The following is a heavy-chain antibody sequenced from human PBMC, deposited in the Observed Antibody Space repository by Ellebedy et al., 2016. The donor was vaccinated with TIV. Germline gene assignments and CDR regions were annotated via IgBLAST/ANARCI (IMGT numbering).Heavy chain of an antibody. V-gene: IGHV1-2*04. J-gene: IGHJ6*02. D-gene: IGHD3-10*01. CDR3: AGGGVGEVRYYYGMDV. CDR2: INPNSGGT. CDR1: RYTLTGYY. Sequence: AASVTVSCKASRYTLTGYYMHWVRQAPGQGLEWMGWINPNSGGTNYAQKFQGWVTMTRDTSISTAYMELSRLRSDDTAVYYCAGGGVGEVRYYYGMDVWGRGTTVTVSS.